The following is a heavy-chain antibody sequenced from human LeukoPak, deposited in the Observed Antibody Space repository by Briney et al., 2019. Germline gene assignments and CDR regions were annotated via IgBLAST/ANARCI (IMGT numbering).Heavy chain of an antibody. J-gene: IGHJ6*02. Sequence: SQTLSLTCAVSGGSITSDTYSWSWIRQPPGKGLEWIGYIYYSGSTNYNPSLKSRVTISVDTSKNQFSLKLSSVTAADTAVYYWAGAGGVLPAYGRDVGAKGPRSPSP. CDR2: IYYSGST. V-gene: IGHV4-30-4*07. D-gene: IGHD2-2*01. CDR3: AGAGGVLPAYGRDV. CDR1: GGSITSDTYS.